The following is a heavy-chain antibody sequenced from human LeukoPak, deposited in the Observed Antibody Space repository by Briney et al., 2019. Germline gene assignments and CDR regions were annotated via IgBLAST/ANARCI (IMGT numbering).Heavy chain of an antibody. CDR2: IDPSDSYT. CDR1: GYSFTSYW. J-gene: IGHJ6*04. V-gene: IGHV5-10-1*01. Sequence: GESLKISCKGSGYSFTSYWISWVRQMPGKGLEWMGRIDPSDSYTNYSPSFQGHVTISADKSISTAYLQWSSLKAPDTAMYYCARHLPLWFGELLSWEYYYYGMDVWGKGTTVTVSS. CDR3: ARHLPLWFGELLSWEYYYYGMDV. D-gene: IGHD3-10*01.